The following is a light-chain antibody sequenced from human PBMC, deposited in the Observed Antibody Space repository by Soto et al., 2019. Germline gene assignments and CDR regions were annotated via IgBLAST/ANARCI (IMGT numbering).Light chain of an antibody. CDR1: SSDVGGYNY. CDR3: SSYTGSSNVDV. J-gene: IGLJ7*01. Sequence: QSVLTQPASVSGSPGQSITISCTGTSSDVGGYNYVSWYQQHPGKAPKLIIYEVSNRPSGVSNRFSGSKSGNTASLTISGLQAEDEADYYCSSYTGSSNVDVFGTGTQLTVL. V-gene: IGLV2-14*01. CDR2: EVS.